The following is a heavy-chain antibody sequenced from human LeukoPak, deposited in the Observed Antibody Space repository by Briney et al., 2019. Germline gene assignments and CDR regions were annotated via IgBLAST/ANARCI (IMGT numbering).Heavy chain of an antibody. D-gene: IGHD6-6*01. J-gene: IGHJ4*02. V-gene: IGHV3-23*01. Sequence: GASLRLSCTASGFTFSSYAMSWVRQAPGKGLEWVSAISGSGGSTYYADSVKGRFTISRDNSKNTLYLQMNSLRAEDTAVYYCAKEYSSSSFSLDYWGQGTLVTVSS. CDR2: ISGSGGST. CDR1: GFTFSSYA. CDR3: AKEYSSSSFSLDY.